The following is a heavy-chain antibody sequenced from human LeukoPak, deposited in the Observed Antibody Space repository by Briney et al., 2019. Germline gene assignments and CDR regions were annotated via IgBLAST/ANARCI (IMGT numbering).Heavy chain of an antibody. D-gene: IGHD2-2*01. CDR3: ASTERCSTTCPLDY. J-gene: IGHJ4*02. V-gene: IGHV4-34*01. CDR2: INHSGST. Sequence: SETLSLTCTVYGESFSGYYWSWIRQPPGKGPEWIGEINHSGSTHYNPSLKSRVTISLDTSKNQFSLKPSSVTAADTAVYYCASTERCSTTCPLDYWGQGTLVTVSS. CDR1: GESFSGYY.